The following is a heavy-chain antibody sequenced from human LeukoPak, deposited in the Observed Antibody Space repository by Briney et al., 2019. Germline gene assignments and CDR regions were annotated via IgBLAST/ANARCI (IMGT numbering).Heavy chain of an antibody. D-gene: IGHD3-10*01. Sequence: VASVKVSCKASGYTFTSYGISWVRQAPGQGLEWMGWISAYNGNTNYAQKLQGRVTMTTDTSTSTAYMELRSLRSDDTAVYYCLWFGEFGGNWVDPWGQGTLVTVSS. CDR3: LWFGEFGGNWVDP. V-gene: IGHV1-18*01. CDR2: ISAYNGNT. J-gene: IGHJ5*02. CDR1: GYTFTSYG.